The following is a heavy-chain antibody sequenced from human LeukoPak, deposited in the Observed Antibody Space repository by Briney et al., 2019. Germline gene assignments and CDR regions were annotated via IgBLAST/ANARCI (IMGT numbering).Heavy chain of an antibody. V-gene: IGHV1-46*01. CDR3: ARDQEAFDY. J-gene: IGHJ4*02. CDR2: IYPRDGST. Sequence: ASVEVSCKATGFTFTNYDINWVRQAPGQGLEWMGMIYPRDGSTSYAQKFQGRVTVTRDTSTSTVHMELSGLRSEDTAVYYCARDQEAFDYWGQGTLVTVSS. CDR1: GFTFTNYD.